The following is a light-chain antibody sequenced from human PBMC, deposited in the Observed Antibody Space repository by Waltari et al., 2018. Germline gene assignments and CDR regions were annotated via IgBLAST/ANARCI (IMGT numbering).Light chain of an antibody. CDR3: SSYTSINTLAVV. CDR2: NVS. CDR1: SSDIGDHHN. Sequence: QSALTQPASVSGSPGKSITISCTGTSSDIGDHHNVSWYQQHPGKAPTCMIYNVSNRPSGVSSRFSGSKSGNTASLTISGLQAEDDADYYCSSYTSINTLAVVFGGGTRLTVL. V-gene: IGLV2-14*03. J-gene: IGLJ2*01.